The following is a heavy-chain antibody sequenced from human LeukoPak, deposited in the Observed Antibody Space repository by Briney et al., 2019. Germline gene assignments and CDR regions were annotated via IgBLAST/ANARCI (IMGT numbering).Heavy chain of an antibody. V-gene: IGHV3-21*01. J-gene: IGHJ3*02. CDR3: ARHPGYCSGGYGPVRAFDI. CDR2: ISSRSSYI. D-gene: IGHD2-15*01. CDR1: GFTFSSYG. Sequence: GGSLRLSCAASGFTFSSYGMNWVRQAPGKGLEWASSISSRSSYIYYADSLKGRFTISRDNAKNSLFLQMNSLRAEDTAVYSCARHPGYCSGGYGPVRAFDIWGQGTMVTVSS.